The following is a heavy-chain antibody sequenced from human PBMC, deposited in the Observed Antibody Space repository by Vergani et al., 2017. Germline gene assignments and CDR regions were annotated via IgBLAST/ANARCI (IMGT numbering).Heavy chain of an antibody. CDR3: ARIIWSGYPYYYYYYMDV. CDR1: GFTFSSYA. J-gene: IGHJ6*03. Sequence: QVQLVGSGGGVVQPGRSLRLSCAASGFTFSSYAMHWVRQAPGKGLEWVAVISYDGSNKYYADSVKGRFTISRDNSKNTLYLQMNSLRAEDTAVYYCARIIWSGYPYYYYYYMDVWGKGTTVTVSS. D-gene: IGHD3-3*01. CDR2: ISYDGSNK. V-gene: IGHV3-30*01.